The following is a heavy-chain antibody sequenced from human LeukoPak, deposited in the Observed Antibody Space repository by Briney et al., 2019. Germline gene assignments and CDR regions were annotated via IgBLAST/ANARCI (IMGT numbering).Heavy chain of an antibody. V-gene: IGHV4-34*01. CDR1: GGSFSGYY. CDR3: ARDPYYYGSGIWGYFDY. CDR2: INHSGST. Sequence: SETLSLTCAVYGGSFSGYYWSWIRQPPGKGLEWIGEINHSGSTNYNPSLKSRVTISVDTSKNQFSLKLSSVTAADTAVYYCARDPYYYGSGIWGYFDYWGQGTLVTVSS. D-gene: IGHD3-10*01. J-gene: IGHJ4*02.